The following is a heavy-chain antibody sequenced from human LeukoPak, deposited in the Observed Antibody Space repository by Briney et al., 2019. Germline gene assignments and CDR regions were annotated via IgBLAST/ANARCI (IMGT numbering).Heavy chain of an antibody. V-gene: IGHV1-2*02. J-gene: IGHJ4*02. D-gene: IGHD5/OR15-5a*01. CDR1: GYIFTGFF. Sequence: ASVKVSCKASGYIFTGFFIHWVRQAPGQCLEWMGWINPTSGDTNSSQKFQGRVTMTRDTSISTAYMELSRLKSDDTAFYYCATGRDLVSTTSPFDYWGQGTLVTVSS. CDR3: ATGRDLVSTTSPFDY. CDR2: INPTSGDT.